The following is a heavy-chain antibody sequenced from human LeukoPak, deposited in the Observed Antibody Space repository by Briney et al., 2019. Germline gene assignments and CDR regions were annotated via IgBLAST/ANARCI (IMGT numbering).Heavy chain of an antibody. CDR2: IYYSGST. CDR1: GGSISTSSYY. J-gene: IGHJ6*03. CDR3: ARHCPTYYYDSSGYNRYYYYYMDV. D-gene: IGHD3-22*01. V-gene: IGHV4-39*01. Sequence: SETLSLTCTVSGGSISTSSYYWGWIRQPPVKGLEWVGNIYYSGSTDYSPSLKSRVTISVDTSKNQFSLKLSSVTAADTAVYYCARHCPTYYYDSSGYNRYYYYYMDVWGKGTTVTISS.